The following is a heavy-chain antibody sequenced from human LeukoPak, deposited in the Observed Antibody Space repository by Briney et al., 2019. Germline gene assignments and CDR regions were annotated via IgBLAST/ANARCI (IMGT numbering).Heavy chain of an antibody. D-gene: IGHD5-12*01. V-gene: IGHV3-49*04. Sequence: GGSPRHSCTASGFTFGDYAMSWVRQAPGKGLEWVGFIRSKAYGGTTEYAASVKGRITISRDDSESIAYLQMNSLKTEDTAVYYCTRGRATYYYYYIGDWGKGTTVTVSS. CDR3: TRGRATYYYYYIGD. J-gene: IGHJ6*03. CDR1: GFTFGDYA. CDR2: IRSKAYGGTT.